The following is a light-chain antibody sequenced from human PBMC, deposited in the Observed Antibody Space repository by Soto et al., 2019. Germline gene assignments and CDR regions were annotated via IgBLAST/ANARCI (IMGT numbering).Light chain of an antibody. Sequence: EIVLTQSPGTLSLSPGERATLSCRASQSVSRNSLAWYQQPPGQAPRLLIYGASSRATDIPDRFSGSGSGTDFTLIVSRLEPEDFAVYFRQQYGTSLPTFGPGTKVDIK. J-gene: IGKJ3*01. CDR2: GAS. CDR1: QSVSRNS. CDR3: QQYGTSLPT. V-gene: IGKV3-20*01.